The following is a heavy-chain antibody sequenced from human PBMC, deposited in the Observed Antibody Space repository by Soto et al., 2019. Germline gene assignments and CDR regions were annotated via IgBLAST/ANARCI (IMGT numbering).Heavy chain of an antibody. D-gene: IGHD2-21*01. Sequence: QVQLQESGPGLVKPSQTLSLTCTVSGGSISSGGYYWSWIRQHPGKGLEWIGYIYYSGSTYYNPSLKSRVTIEVDTSKNQFSLKLSSVTAADTAVHYCARGADGDPLFDYWGQGTLVTVSS. CDR2: IYYSGST. CDR3: ARGADGDPLFDY. CDR1: GGSISSGGYY. V-gene: IGHV4-31*03. J-gene: IGHJ4*02.